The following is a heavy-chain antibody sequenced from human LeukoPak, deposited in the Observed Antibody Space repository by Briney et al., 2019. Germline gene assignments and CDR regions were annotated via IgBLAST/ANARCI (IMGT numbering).Heavy chain of an antibody. Sequence: PGGSLRLSCAASGFTFSSYSMNWVRQAPGKGLECVSYISSGSTTIYSADSMKGRFTISRDNAKNSLYLQMNSLRAEDTAVYFCARGKFSSSWYFDYWGQGTLVTVSS. CDR1: GFTFSSYS. J-gene: IGHJ4*02. CDR3: ARGKFSSSWYFDY. D-gene: IGHD6-13*01. V-gene: IGHV3-48*01. CDR2: ISSGSTTI.